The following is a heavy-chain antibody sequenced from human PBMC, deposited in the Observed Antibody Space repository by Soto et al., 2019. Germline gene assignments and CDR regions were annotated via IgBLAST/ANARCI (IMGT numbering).Heavy chain of an antibody. CDR2: IIPILGIA. V-gene: IGHV1-69*04. D-gene: IGHD3-10*01. CDR1: GGTFSSYT. J-gene: IGHJ6*02. Sequence: SVKVSCKASGGTFSSYTISWVRQAPGQGLEWMGRIIPILGIANYAQKFQGRVTITADKSTSTAYMELSSLRSEDTAVYYCARDPAMVRGADGMDVWGQGTTVTVSS. CDR3: ARDPAMVRGADGMDV.